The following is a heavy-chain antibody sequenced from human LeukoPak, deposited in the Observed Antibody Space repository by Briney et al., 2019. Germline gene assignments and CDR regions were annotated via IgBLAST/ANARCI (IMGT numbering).Heavy chain of an antibody. Sequence: PGGSLRLSGAASGFTGSSNYMSWVRQAPGKGLEWVSVIYSGGSTYYADSVKGRFTISRDNSKNTLYLQMNSLRPEDTAVYYCARDLRLTTIFGVVSNWGQGTLVTVSS. CDR3: ARDLRLTTIFGVVSN. J-gene: IGHJ4*02. CDR2: IYSGGST. V-gene: IGHV3-66*02. CDR1: GFTGSSNY. D-gene: IGHD3-3*01.